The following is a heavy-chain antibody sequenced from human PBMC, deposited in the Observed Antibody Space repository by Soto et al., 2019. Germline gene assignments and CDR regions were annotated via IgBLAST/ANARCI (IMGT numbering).Heavy chain of an antibody. CDR3: AREYDYGGKGGMDV. D-gene: IGHD4-17*01. J-gene: IGHJ6*02. CDR1: GFTFSSYA. Sequence: GESLKISCAASGFTFSSYAMHWVRQAPGKGLEWVAVISYDGSNKYYADSVKGRFTISRDNSKNTLYLQMNSLRAEDTAVYYCAREYDYGGKGGMDVWGQGTTVTVSS. V-gene: IGHV3-30*04. CDR2: ISYDGSNK.